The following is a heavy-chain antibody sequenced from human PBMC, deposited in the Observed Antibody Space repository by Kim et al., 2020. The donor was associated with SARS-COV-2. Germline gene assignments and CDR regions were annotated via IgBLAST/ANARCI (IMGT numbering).Heavy chain of an antibody. CDR3: ARSVSGGPFDS. CDR1: GFTFSSYP. D-gene: IGHD3-3*01. J-gene: IGHJ4*02. CDR2: ITASGGAT. V-gene: IGHV3-23*01. Sequence: GGSLRLSCAASGFTFSSYPMTWVRQTPGKGLEWVSSITASGGATYYADSVKGRFTISRDKSKNTVYLEMNSLRDEDTALYYCARSVSGGPFDSWGRGSLVTVSS.